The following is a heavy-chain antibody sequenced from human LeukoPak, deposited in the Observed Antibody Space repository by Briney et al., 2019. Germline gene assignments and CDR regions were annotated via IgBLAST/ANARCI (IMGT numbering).Heavy chain of an antibody. CDR2: ISGSGGST. D-gene: IGHD3-3*01. J-gene: IGHJ4*02. CDR1: GFTFSSYA. CDR3: ASNDNYDFWSGYSEAFDY. V-gene: IGHV3-23*01. Sequence: GGSLRLSCAASGFTFSSYAMSWVRQAPGKGLEWVSAISGSGGSTYYADSVKGRFTISRDNSKNTLYLQMNSLRAEDTAVYYCASNDNYDFWSGYSEAFDYWGQGTLVTVSS.